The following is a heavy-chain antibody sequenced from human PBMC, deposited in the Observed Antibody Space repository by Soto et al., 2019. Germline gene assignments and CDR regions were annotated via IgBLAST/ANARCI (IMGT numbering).Heavy chain of an antibody. CDR3: APMGV. CDR1: GFTFSSYA. V-gene: IGHV3-23*01. CDR2: IGGRDNRT. Sequence: GGSLRLSCAASGFTFSSYAMSWVRQAPGKGLEWVSAIGGRDNRTYYADSVKGRFTISRDNSKNTLYLQMSSLRADDTAVYYCAPMGVWGQGTTVTVSS. J-gene: IGHJ6*02.